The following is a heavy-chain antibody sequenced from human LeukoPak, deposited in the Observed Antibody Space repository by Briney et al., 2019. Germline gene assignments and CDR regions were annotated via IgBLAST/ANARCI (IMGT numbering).Heavy chain of an antibody. D-gene: IGHD1-26*01. V-gene: IGHV4-39*01. CDR2: IYYSGNS. J-gene: IGHJ4*02. Sequence: PSETLSLTCTVSGGSISSSSSFWVWIRQPPGKGLEWIGNIYYSGNSYYNPSLQSRVTKSVDTSKNQFSLKLSSVTAADTAVYYCARHTQYVGSDSWGQGTLVTVSS. CDR3: ARHTQYVGSDS. CDR1: GGSISSSSSF.